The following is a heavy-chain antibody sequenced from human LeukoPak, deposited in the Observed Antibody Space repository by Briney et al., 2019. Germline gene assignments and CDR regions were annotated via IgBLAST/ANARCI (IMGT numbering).Heavy chain of an antibody. CDR1: GGTFSSYA. V-gene: IGHV1-69*13. D-gene: IGHD2-2*01. J-gene: IGHJ3*02. CDR2: IIPIFGTA. Sequence: GASVKVSCKASGGTFSSYAISWVRQAPGQGLEWMGGIIPIFGTANYAQKFQGRVTITADESTSTAYMELSSLRSEDTAVYYCARAPPRTSCCLDAFDIWAKGQWSPSLQ. CDR3: ARAPPRTSCCLDAFDI.